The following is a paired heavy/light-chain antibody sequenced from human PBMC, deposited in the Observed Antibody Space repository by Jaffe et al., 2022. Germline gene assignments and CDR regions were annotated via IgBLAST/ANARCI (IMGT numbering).Heavy chain of an antibody. CDR1: GFTLSGYW. V-gene: IGHV3-74*01. CDR2: INSDATST. Sequence: EVQLVESGGGLVQPGGSLRLSCEASGFTLSGYWMHWVRQVPGKGLEWVARINSDATSTDSVDSVKGRFTISRDNGKNTLYLQMNSLRAEDTAVYYCARSPYSHSLYWGQGTLVTVSS. CDR3: ARSPYSHSLY. J-gene: IGHJ4*02. D-gene: IGHD5-12*01.
Light chain of an antibody. CDR1: QSLLHSNGYNY. V-gene: IGKV2-28*01. CDR2: LGS. Sequence: DIVMTQSPLSLAVTPGEPASISCRSSQSLLHSNGYNYVDWYLQKPGQSPQLLIYLGSYRASGVPDRFSGSASGTDFTLKISRLEAEDVGVYYCMQPLQNPYTFGQGTKLEIK. J-gene: IGKJ2*01. CDR3: MQPLQNPYT.